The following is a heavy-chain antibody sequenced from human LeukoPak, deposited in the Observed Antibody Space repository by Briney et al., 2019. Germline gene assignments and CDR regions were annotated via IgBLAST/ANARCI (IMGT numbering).Heavy chain of an antibody. D-gene: IGHD5-18*01. V-gene: IGHV3-48*02. CDR1: DLPSKTYI. Sequence: GGPLNFSFEPPDLPSKTYILTWFRQAPGGGLEGVSYISSGSGTMYYADSVKGRFTISRDNAKKSLYLQMNSLRDEDTAVYYCARAVLGYSWVYDYWGQGTLVTVSS. CDR3: ARAVLGYSWVYDY. CDR2: ISSGSGTM. J-gene: IGHJ4*02.